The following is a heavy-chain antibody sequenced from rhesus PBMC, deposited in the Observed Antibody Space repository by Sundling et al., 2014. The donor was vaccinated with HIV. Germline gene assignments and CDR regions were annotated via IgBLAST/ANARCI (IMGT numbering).Heavy chain of an antibody. D-gene: IGHD1-32*01. V-gene: IGHV4-99*01. J-gene: IGHJ4*01. CDR1: GYPLSSGYY. CDR3: ARHRGLTGISDY. Sequence: QVQLQESGPGLVKPSETLSLTCGVSGYPLSSGYYWGWIRQPPGKGLEFIGYISGSTGSTYYNPSLKGRVTISKDASKNQLSMRLTSATAADTAVYYCARHRGLTGISDYWGQGVLVTVSS. CDR2: ISGSTGST.